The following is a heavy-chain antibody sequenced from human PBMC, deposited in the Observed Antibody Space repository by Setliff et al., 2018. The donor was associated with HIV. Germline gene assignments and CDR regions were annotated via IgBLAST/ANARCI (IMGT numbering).Heavy chain of an antibody. CDR2: ISAYNGNT. Sequence: ASVKVSCKASGYTFTSYGISWVRQAPGQGLEWMGWISAYNGNTNYAQKLQGRVTMTTDTSTSTAYMELRSLRSDDTAVYYCARDRGHNFWSGYSDYWGQGTLVTVSS. D-gene: IGHD3-3*01. CDR3: ARDRGHNFWSGYSDY. CDR1: GYTFTSYG. V-gene: IGHV1-18*01. J-gene: IGHJ4*02.